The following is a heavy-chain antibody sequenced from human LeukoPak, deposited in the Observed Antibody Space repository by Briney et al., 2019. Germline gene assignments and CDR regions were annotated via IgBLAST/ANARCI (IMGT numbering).Heavy chain of an antibody. CDR2: IYYSGST. V-gene: IGHV4-31*03. Sequence: SQTLSLTCTVSGGSISSGGYYWRWIRQHPGTGLEWIGYIYYSGSTYYNPSLKSRVTISVDTSKNQFSLKLSSVTAADTAVYYCARRTGLTRAFDYWGQGTLVTVSS. CDR1: GGSISSGGYY. CDR3: ARRTGLTRAFDY. D-gene: IGHD3/OR15-3a*01. J-gene: IGHJ4*02.